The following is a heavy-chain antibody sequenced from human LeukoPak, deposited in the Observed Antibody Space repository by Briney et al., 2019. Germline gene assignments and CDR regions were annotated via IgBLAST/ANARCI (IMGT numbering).Heavy chain of an antibody. J-gene: IGHJ4*02. CDR1: GGSFRGYY. CDR3: ASPYSSRDY. CDR2: INHSGST. D-gene: IGHD6-13*01. V-gene: IGHV4-34*01. Sequence: SETLSLTCAVYGGSFRGYYWSWIRQPPGKGLEWIGEINHSGSTNYNPSLKSRVTISVDTSKNQFSLKLSSVTAADTAVYYCASPYSSRDYWGQGTLVTVSS.